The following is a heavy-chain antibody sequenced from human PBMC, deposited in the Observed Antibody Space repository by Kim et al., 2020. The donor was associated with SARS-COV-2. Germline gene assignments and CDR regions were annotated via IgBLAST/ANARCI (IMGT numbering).Heavy chain of an antibody. Sequence: GGSLRLSCAASGFTFSNYAMNWVRQAPGKGLEWVSVLSGSGGSTDYADSVKGRFTISRDNSKNTLYLQMNSLRAEDTAVYYCAKGGLSLGGSGPSWFDLWGQGTLVTVSS. CDR1: GFTFSNYA. CDR3: AKGGLSLGGSGPSWFDL. D-gene: IGHD6-19*01. J-gene: IGHJ5*02. CDR2: LSGSGGST. V-gene: IGHV3-23*01.